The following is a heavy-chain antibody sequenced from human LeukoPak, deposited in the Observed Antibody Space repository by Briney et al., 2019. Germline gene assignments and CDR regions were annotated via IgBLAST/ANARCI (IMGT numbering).Heavy chain of an antibody. D-gene: IGHD3-10*01. V-gene: IGHV1-18*01. J-gene: IGHJ4*02. CDR3: ARRNVEYYYGSGSYSDFDY. Sequence: ASVKVSCKASGYTFTSYGISWVRQAPGQGLEWMGWISAYNGNTNYAQKLQGRVTMTTDTSTSTAYMELSRLRSDDTAVYYCARRNVEYYYGSGSYSDFDYWGQGTLVTVSS. CDR1: GYTFTSYG. CDR2: ISAYNGNT.